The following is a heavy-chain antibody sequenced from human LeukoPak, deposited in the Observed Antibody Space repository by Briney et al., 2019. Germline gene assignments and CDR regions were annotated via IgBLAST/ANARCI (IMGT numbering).Heavy chain of an antibody. D-gene: IGHD2-21*01. CDR1: GYTFTSYG. CDR3: TRDRDAAAYCGGDCYVAFDL. CDR2: ISAYNGNT. J-gene: IGHJ3*01. Sequence: ASVKVSCKASGYTFTSYGISWVRQAPGQGLEWMGWISAYNGNTNYAQKLQGRVTMSTDTSTSTAYMELRSLRSDDTAVYYCTRDRDAAAYCGGDCYVAFDLWGEGKMVPVSS. V-gene: IGHV1-18*01.